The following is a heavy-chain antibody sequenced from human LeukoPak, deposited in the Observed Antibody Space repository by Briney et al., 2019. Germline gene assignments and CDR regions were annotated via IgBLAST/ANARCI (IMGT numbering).Heavy chain of an antibody. J-gene: IGHJ4*02. CDR2: ISYDGSNK. D-gene: IGHD7-27*01. CDR3: AKDGVTGFFDY. CDR1: GFTFSSYG. V-gene: IGHV3-30*18. Sequence: PGGSLRLSCAASGFTFSSYGMHWARQAPGKGLEWVAVISYDGSNKYYADSVKGRFTISRDNSKNTLYLQMNSLRAEDTAVYYCAKDGVTGFFDYWGQGTLVTVSS.